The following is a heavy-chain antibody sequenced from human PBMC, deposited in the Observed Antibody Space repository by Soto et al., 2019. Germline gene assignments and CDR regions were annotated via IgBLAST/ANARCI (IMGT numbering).Heavy chain of an antibody. CDR3: ARAINNWNDEFGYYDYYYGMDV. D-gene: IGHD1-20*01. Sequence: SETLSLTCSVSGGSISSGDYYWSWIRQHPGKSLERIGNIYYSGSTYYNKSLKSRVNISVDTSKNQFALKLSSVTAADTAVYYCARAINNWNDEFGYYDYYYGMDVWGQGTTVTVSS. CDR2: IYYSGST. J-gene: IGHJ6*02. CDR1: GGSISSGDYY. V-gene: IGHV4-30-4*02.